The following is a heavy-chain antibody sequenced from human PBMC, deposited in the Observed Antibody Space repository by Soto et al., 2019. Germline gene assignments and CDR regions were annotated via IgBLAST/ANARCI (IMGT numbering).Heavy chain of an antibody. CDR1: GFTFSSYA. V-gene: IGHV3-23*01. CDR2: ISGSGGST. CDR3: AKDRGITMVRGVISLTLADY. D-gene: IGHD3-10*01. J-gene: IGHJ4*02. Sequence: PGGSLRLSCAASGFTFSSYAMSWVRQAPGKGLEWVSAISGSGGSTYYADPVKGRFTISRDNSKNTLYLQMNSLRAEDTAVYYCAKDRGITMVRGVISLTLADYWGQGTLVTVSS.